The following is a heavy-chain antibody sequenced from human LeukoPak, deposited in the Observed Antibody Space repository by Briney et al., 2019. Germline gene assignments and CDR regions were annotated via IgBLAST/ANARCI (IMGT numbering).Heavy chain of an antibody. V-gene: IGHV1-46*01. CDR3: ARDRGGCSSTSCYNYYYYYYGMDV. J-gene: IGHJ6*02. D-gene: IGHD2-2*02. CDR2: INPSGGST. Sequence: ASVKVSCKASGYTFTSYYMHWVRQAPGQGLEWMGIINPSGGSTSYAQKFQGRVTMTRDTSTRTVYMELSSLRSEDTAVYYCARDRGGCSSTSCYNYYYYYYGMDVWGQGTTVTVSS. CDR1: GYTFTSYY.